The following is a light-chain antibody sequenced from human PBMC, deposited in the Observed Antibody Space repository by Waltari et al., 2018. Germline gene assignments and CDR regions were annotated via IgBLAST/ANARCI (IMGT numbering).Light chain of an antibody. V-gene: IGLV2-14*01. Sequence: QSALTQPASVSGSPGQSITISCTGTSSDVGGFNWVSWYQQHPGKAPKVMIYDVTNRPSRVSNRFSGSKSGNTATLTISGLQAEDEADYYCMSYTSRHTMIFGGGTRLTVL. CDR3: MSYTSRHTMI. CDR1: SSDVGGFNW. CDR2: DVT. J-gene: IGLJ2*01.